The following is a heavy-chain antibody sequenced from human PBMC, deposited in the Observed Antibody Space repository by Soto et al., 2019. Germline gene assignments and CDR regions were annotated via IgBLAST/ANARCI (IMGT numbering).Heavy chain of an antibody. CDR2: INDRGSI. J-gene: IGHJ2*01. CDR3: ARESHDILTGPPWVWYFDL. V-gene: IGHV4-34*01. D-gene: IGHD3-9*01. Sequence: QVQLQQWGAGPLRPLETLSLTCGVSGGSFSGYYWAWIRQSPGKGLEGIGEINDRGSINYNPSLKSRVSISVDTSKNHYSLTLRSVTAADTAVYYGARESHDILTGPPWVWYFDLWGRGTLVTVSS. CDR1: GGSFSGYY.